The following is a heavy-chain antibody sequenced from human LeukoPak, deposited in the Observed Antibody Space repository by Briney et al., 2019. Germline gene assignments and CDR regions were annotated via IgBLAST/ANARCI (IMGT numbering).Heavy chain of an antibody. CDR1: GYTFTSYY. CDR3: AREVGATDY. CDR2: INPSGGGT. D-gene: IGHD1-26*01. Sequence: ASVKVSCKASGYTFTSYYLHWVRQAPGQGLEWMGIINPSGGGTTYAQKFQGRVTMTRDMSTSTVYMELSSLRSEDTAVYFCAREVGATDYWGQGTLVTVSS. V-gene: IGHV1-46*01. J-gene: IGHJ4*02.